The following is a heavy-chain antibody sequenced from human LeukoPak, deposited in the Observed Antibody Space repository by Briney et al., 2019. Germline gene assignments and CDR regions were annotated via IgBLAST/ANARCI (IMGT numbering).Heavy chain of an antibody. CDR3: TREARVGNWFDP. CDR1: GYTFTDYY. Sequence: VASVKVSCRASGYTFTDYYIHWVQQAPGQGLEWMGWINPDNGGTNYAQKFQGRVTMTRDTSIRTVYMDLSRLRSDDTAVFYCTREARVGNWFDPWGQGTQVTVSS. V-gene: IGHV1-2*02. J-gene: IGHJ5*02. D-gene: IGHD2-2*01. CDR2: INPDNGGT.